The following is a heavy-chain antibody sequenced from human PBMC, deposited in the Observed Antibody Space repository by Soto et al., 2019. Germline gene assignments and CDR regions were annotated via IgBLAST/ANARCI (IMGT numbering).Heavy chain of an antibody. V-gene: IGHV4-59*01. CDR2: IYYSGST. CDR1: GGSISSYY. CDR3: ARARNVYDTLTGYSPSDAFDI. Sequence: QVQLQESGPGLVKPSETLSLTCTVSGGSISSYYWSWIRQPPGKGLEWIGYIYYSGSTNYNPSLKSRVTRSVDTSKIQFSLKVCSVYAAETAVYYCARARNVYDTLTGYSPSDAFDIWGQGTMVTVSS. J-gene: IGHJ3*02. D-gene: IGHD3-9*01.